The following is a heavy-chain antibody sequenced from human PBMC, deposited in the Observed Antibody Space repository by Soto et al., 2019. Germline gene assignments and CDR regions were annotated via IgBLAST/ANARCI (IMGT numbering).Heavy chain of an antibody. V-gene: IGHV3-23*01. J-gene: IGHJ4*02. Sequence: GGSLRLSCAASGFTFSTYSMNWVLQAPGKGLEWVSAISGSGGSTYYADSVKGRFTISRDNSKNTLYLQMNSLRAEDTAVYYCAKENGYSSSWFEFDYWGQGTLVTVSS. CDR2: ISGSGGST. CDR1: GFTFSTYS. D-gene: IGHD6-13*01. CDR3: AKENGYSSSWFEFDY.